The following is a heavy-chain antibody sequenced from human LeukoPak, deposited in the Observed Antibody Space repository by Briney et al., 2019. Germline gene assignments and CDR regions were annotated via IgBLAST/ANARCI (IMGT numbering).Heavy chain of an antibody. CDR1: GDSITNSNYF. Sequence: SETLSLTCTVSGDSITNSNYFWGWIRQPPGQGLEWIAEVFYNGNTHYNPSLKSRVIISTDTSKNQFSLTLTAVTASDTAIYYCARRSPLVVVTAAHYYDYWGQGTLVTVSS. D-gene: IGHD2-21*02. CDR3: ARRSPLVVVTAAHYYDY. CDR2: VFYNGNT. V-gene: IGHV4-39*01. J-gene: IGHJ4*02.